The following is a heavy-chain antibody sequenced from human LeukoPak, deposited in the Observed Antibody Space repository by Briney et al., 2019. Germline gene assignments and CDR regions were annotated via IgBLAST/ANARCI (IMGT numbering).Heavy chain of an antibody. J-gene: IGHJ3*02. V-gene: IGHV4-61*02. CDR2: IYTSGST. CDR3: ARDYGDYVPYAFDI. D-gene: IGHD4-17*01. CDR1: GGSISSGSYY. Sequence: MPSETLSLTCTVSGGSISSGSYYWSWIRQPAGKGLEWIGRIYTSGSTNYNPSLKSRVTISVDTSKNQFSLKLSSVTAADTAVYYCARDYGDYVPYAFDIWGQGTMVTVSS.